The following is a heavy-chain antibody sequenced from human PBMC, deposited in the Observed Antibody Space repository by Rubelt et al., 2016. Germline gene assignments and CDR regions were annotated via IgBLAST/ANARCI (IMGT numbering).Heavy chain of an antibody. CDR3: ARGQYYDSSGYYVGFDP. CDR2: INHSGST. J-gene: IGHJ5*02. CDR1: GGSFSGYY. Sequence: QVQLQQWGAGLLKPSETLSLTCAVYGGSFSGYYWSWIRQPPGKGLEWIGEINHSGSTNYNPSLKSRVTISVDTSKNQFSLKLSSVTAADTAVYYCARGQYYDSSGYYVGFDPWGQGTLVTVSS. D-gene: IGHD3-22*01. V-gene: IGHV4-34*01.